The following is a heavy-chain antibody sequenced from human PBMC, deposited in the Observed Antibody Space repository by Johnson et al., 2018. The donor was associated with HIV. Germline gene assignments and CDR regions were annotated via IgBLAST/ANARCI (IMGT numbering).Heavy chain of an antibody. V-gene: IGHV3-30*04. CDR3: ARDRGALDI. CDR2: ISYDGSNT. J-gene: IGHJ3*02. CDR1: GFTFSSYA. Sequence: QVQLVESGGGVVQPGRSLSLSCAASGFTFSSYAIHWARQAPGKGLEWVAVISYDGSNTYSADSVKGRFTISRDNSKNTRYLQMKSRRAEDTAVYYCARDRGALDIWGQGTMVTVSS.